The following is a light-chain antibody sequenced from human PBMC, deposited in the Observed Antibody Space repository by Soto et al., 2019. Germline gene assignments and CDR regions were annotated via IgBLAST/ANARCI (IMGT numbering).Light chain of an antibody. J-gene: IGLJ3*02. CDR3: SSYTTSVTWV. CDR2: EVS. V-gene: IGLV2-14*01. Sequence: QSALTQPASVSGSPGQSITISCTGSSSDIGGYNFVSWYQQHPGKAPKLMIYEVSYRPSGVSNRFSGSKSGNTASLTISGLQGEDEADYYCSSYTTSVTWVFGGGTKLTVL. CDR1: SSDIGGYNF.